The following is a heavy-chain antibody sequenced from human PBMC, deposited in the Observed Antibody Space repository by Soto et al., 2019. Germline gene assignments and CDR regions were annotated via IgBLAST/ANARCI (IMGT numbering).Heavy chain of an antibody. CDR1: GASVSAGDDY. Sequence: SATQCLTCTVAGASVSAGDDYWSSIRQSPGKGLEWIGYIYYGGDSYYNPSLKGRLTISIDTSKNQFSLILNSVTVADTAIYYCVGTGTTDDYWGRGTLVTVSS. J-gene: IGHJ4*02. D-gene: IGHD4-17*01. CDR2: IYYGGDS. V-gene: IGHV4-30-4*01. CDR3: VGTGTTDDY.